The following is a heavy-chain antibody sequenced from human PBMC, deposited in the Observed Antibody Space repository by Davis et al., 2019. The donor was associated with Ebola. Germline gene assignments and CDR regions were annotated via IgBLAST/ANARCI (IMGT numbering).Heavy chain of an antibody. V-gene: IGHV1-69*04. J-gene: IGHJ4*02. D-gene: IGHD1-26*01. CDR2: ITPVLGIA. Sequence: SVKVSCKASGCTFSRYTISWVRQALGQGLEWMGRITPVLGIANYAQKFQGRVTITADKSTRTAYMELSGLRSEDTDVYHCTRDSGGFSPDIWGQGNLVTVSS. CDR3: TRDSGGFSPDI. CDR1: GCTFSRYT.